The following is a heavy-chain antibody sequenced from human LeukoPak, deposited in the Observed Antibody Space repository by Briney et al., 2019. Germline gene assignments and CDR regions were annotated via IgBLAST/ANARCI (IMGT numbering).Heavy chain of an antibody. V-gene: IGHV3-23*01. CDR1: GFTFSSYG. CDR2: MSGDGATT. D-gene: IGHD6-19*01. CDR3: AKENSPWYSSGWYTRGYFDY. J-gene: IGHJ4*02. Sequence: PGGSLRLSCAASGFTFSSYGMSWVRQAPGKGLEGVSAMSGDGATTYYADSVKGRLTISRDNSKNALYLQMNSLRAEDTAVYYCAKENSPWYSSGWYTRGYFDYWGQGTMVTVSS.